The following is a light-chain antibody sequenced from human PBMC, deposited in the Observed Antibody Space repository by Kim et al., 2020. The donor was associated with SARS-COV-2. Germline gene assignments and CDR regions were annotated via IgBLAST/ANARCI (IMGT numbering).Light chain of an antibody. CDR2: DVS. CDR3: CSYAGSYGVV. V-gene: IGLV2-11*01. J-gene: IGLJ2*01. CDR1: SSDVGGYNN. Sequence: GQSVTISSTETSSDVGGYNNVSWYQQHPGKAPKRMIYDVSKRPSGVPDRFSGSKSGNTASLTISGLQAEDEADYYCCSYAGSYGVVFGGGTQLTVL.